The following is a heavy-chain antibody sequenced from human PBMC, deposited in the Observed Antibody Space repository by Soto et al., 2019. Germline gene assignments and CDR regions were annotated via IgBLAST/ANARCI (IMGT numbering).Heavy chain of an antibody. Sequence: GGSLRLSCVGSGFRFSEHSVNWVRQAPGKGLQWVSYISSSSDSTYYADSVKGRFTVSRDNAKNALFLQMNSLRDDDTATYYCARLPKGSLVTAWGQGVRVTVSS. D-gene: IGHD2-21*02. CDR3: ARLPKGSLVTA. CDR1: GFRFSEHS. CDR2: ISSSSDST. J-gene: IGHJ4*02. V-gene: IGHV3-48*02.